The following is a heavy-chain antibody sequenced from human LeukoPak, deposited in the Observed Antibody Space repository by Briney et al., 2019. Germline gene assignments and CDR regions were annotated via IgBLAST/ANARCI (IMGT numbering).Heavy chain of an antibody. V-gene: IGHV3-21*01. J-gene: IGHJ5*02. D-gene: IGHD6-19*01. CDR1: GFTFSSYS. Sequence: GGSLRLSCAASGFTFSSYSMNWVRQAPGKGLEWVSSISSSSSYIYYADSVKGRFTISRDNAKNSLYLQMNSLRAEDTAVYYCAAGQWLVFAMETWGQGTLVTVSS. CDR2: ISSSSSYI. CDR3: AAGQWLVFAMET.